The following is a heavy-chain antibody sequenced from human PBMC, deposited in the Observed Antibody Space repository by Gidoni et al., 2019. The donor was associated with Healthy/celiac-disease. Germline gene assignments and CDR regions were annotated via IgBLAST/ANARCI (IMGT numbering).Heavy chain of an antibody. D-gene: IGHD2-21*02. CDR2: ISGSGGST. V-gene: IGHV3-23*01. Sequence: EVQLLESGGGLVQTGGSLRLSCAASGFTFRSYAMSWVRQAPGKGLEWVSAISGSGGSTYYADSVKGRFTISRDNSKNTLYLQMNSLRAEDTAVYYCAKKGTHVVVTEDDAFDIWGQGTMVTVSS. CDR3: AKKGTHVVVTEDDAFDI. J-gene: IGHJ3*02. CDR1: GFTFRSYA.